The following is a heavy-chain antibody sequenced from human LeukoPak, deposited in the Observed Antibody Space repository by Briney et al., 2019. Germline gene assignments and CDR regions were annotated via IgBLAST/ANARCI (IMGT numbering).Heavy chain of an antibody. CDR1: GGSFSGYY. J-gene: IGHJ4*02. CDR3: ARGYVVNYFDY. CDR2: INHSGST. D-gene: IGHD2-2*01. Sequence: PSETLSLTCAVYGGSFSGYYWSWIRQPPGKGLEWIGEINHSGSTNYNPSLKSRVTISVDTSKNQFSLKLSSVTAADTAVYYCARGYVVNYFDYWGQGTLVTVPS. V-gene: IGHV4-34*01.